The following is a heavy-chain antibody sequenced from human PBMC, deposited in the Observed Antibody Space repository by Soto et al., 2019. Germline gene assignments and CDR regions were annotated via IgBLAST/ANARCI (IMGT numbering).Heavy chain of an antibody. Sequence: GGSLRLSCAASGFTFSSYAMSWVRQAPGKGLEWIAHISFSGSTIYYADSVKGRFSISRDNSKNFLYLQMSGLRADDSAVYYCTRGAGFFYGVDVWGLGTTVTVSS. CDR3: TRGAGFFYGVDV. CDR2: ISFSGSTI. D-gene: IGHD3-10*01. J-gene: IGHJ6*02. V-gene: IGHV3-48*03. CDR1: GFTFSSYA.